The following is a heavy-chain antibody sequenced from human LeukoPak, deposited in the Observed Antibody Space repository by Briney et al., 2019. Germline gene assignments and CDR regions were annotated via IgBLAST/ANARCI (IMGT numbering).Heavy chain of an antibody. Sequence: PSQTLSLTCTVSGSSISSGSYYWSWIRQPAGKGLEWIGRIHRSGSTAYNPSVKSRVTISVDTSKNQFSLKLNSVTAADTAVYYCARGGFLVQNHFDPWGQGTLVTVSS. V-gene: IGHV4-61*02. CDR1: GSSISSGSYY. CDR3: ARGGFLVQNHFDP. J-gene: IGHJ5*02. D-gene: IGHD3-3*01. CDR2: IHRSGST.